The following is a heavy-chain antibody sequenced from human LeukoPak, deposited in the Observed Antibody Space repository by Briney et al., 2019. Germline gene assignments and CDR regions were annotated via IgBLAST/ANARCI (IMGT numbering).Heavy chain of an antibody. J-gene: IGHJ6*02. CDR1: GFTVSSNY. D-gene: IGHD4-17*01. Sequence: GGSLTLSCAASGFTVSSNYMSWVRQAPGKGLEWVSVICSGGSTYYADSVKGRFSISRDNSKNTLYLQMNSLRAEDTAVYYCAREPSGDYYYYGMDVWGQGTTVTVSS. CDR2: ICSGGST. CDR3: AREPSGDYYYYGMDV. V-gene: IGHV3-53*01.